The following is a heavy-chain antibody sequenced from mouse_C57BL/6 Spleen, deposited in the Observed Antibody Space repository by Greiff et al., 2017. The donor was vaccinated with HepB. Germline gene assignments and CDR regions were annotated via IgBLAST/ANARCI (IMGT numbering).Heavy chain of an antibody. CDR2: IYPGSGNT. CDR3: ARDGLGPWFAY. D-gene: IGHD4-1*01. CDR1: GYTFTDYY. V-gene: IGHV1-76*01. Sequence: VQRVESGAELVRPGASVKLSCKASGYTFTDYYINWVKQRPGQGLEWIARIYPGSGNTYYNEKFKGKATLTAEKSSSTAYMQLSSLTSEDSAVYFCARDGLGPWFAYWGQGTLVTVSA. J-gene: IGHJ3*01.